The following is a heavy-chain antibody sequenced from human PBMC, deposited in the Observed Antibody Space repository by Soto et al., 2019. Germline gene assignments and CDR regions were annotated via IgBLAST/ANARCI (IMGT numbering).Heavy chain of an antibody. Sequence: GGSLRLSCAASGFTFRSYAMSWVRQAPGKGLEWVSGISGSGGSTYYADSVKGRFTISRDNSKSTLYLQKNSLRAEDTAVYYCAKYSRLYDSSNWFDSWGHGTLVTVSS. V-gene: IGHV3-23*01. J-gene: IGHJ5*01. D-gene: IGHD3-22*01. CDR2: ISGSGGST. CDR1: GFTFRSYA. CDR3: AKYSRLYDSSNWFDS.